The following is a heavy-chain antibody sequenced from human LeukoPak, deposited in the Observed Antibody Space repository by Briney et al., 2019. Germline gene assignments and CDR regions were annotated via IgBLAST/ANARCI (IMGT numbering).Heavy chain of an antibody. V-gene: IGHV4-59*01. D-gene: IGHD3-22*01. CDR1: NGSISSYY. J-gene: IGHJ4*02. Sequence: PSETLSLTCTVSNGSISSYYWSWLRQPPGKGLEWIGYIYYSGSTHYNPSLTSRVTISVDTPNTQFSLKLSSVTAADTAVYYCARVRSSGYELDYWGQGTLVIVPS. CDR2: IYYSGST. CDR3: ARVRSSGYELDY.